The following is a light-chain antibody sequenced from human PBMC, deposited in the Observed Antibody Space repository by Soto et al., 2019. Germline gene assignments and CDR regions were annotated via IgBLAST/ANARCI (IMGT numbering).Light chain of an antibody. V-gene: IGKV3-15*01. CDR3: QRYGRSPPIT. CDR1: QSVNSD. Sequence: EIVITQSPATLSVSPGDRATLSCTASQSVNSDLAWYQQKPGQSPRLLIYGASTRATGVPARFSGRGSGTDFTLTISRLEPEDFAVYYCQRYGRSPPITFGQGTRLEIK. J-gene: IGKJ5*01. CDR2: GAS.